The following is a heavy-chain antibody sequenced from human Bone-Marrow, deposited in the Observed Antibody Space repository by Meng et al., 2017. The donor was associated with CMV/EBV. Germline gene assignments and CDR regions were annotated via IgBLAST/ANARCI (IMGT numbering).Heavy chain of an antibody. CDR2: INHSGST. V-gene: IGHV4-34*01. CDR3: ARLKYSSSWYPNNWFDP. CDR1: GGSLSGYYY. J-gene: IGHJ5*02. D-gene: IGHD6-13*01. Sequence: GSLRLSCAVYGGSLSGYYYWSWIRQPPGKGLEWIGEINHSGSTYYNPSLKSRVTISVDTSKNQFSLKLSSVTAADTAVYYCARLKYSSSWYPNNWFDPWGQGTLVTVSS.